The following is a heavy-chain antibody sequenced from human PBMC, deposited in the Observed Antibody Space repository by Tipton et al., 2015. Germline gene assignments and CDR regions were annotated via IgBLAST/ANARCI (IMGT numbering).Heavy chain of an antibody. Sequence: TLSLTCTVSGGSISRYYWGWIRQPPGKGLEWIGSISHSGNTYYNPSLKSRVTMSRDTSKNQFSLKLTSVTAADTAVYYCARARGRHGGLFDSWGQGILVTVSS. V-gene: IGHV4-59*04. CDR3: ARARGRHGGLFDS. J-gene: IGHJ4*02. CDR1: GGSISRYY. D-gene: IGHD4-23*01. CDR2: ISHSGNT.